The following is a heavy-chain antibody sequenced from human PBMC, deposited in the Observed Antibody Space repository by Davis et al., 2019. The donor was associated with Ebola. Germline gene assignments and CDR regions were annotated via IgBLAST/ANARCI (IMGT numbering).Heavy chain of an antibody. CDR1: GGSISSSNYY. V-gene: IGHV4-39*01. CDR2: IYYSGNT. D-gene: IGHD3-3*01. CDR3: ARLDYDFWRGDFDF. J-gene: IGHJ4*02. Sequence: MPSETLSLTCTVSGGSISSSNYYWGWIRQPPGKGLEWIGSIYYSGNTFYNPSLKSRLTISIDTSTDQFSLSLVSVTAADTAVYYCARLDYDFWRGDFDFWGQGILATVSS.